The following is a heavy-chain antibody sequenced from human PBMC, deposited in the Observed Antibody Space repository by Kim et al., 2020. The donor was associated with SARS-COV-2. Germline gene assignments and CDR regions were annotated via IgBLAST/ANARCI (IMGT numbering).Heavy chain of an antibody. CDR2: TNPDTGNR. D-gene: IGHD3-10*01. CDR3: ARVADYYVSGAYHPFDP. J-gene: IGHJ5*02. Sequence: ASVKVSCKTSGYTFTKYDINWVRQAPGQGLEWMGWTNPDTGNRGYAPKFHGRVTMTRDISLSTFYMELSGLTSEDTALYSCARVADYYVSGAYHPFDPWGQGTLVTVSS. CDR1: GYTFTKYD. V-gene: IGHV1-8*01.